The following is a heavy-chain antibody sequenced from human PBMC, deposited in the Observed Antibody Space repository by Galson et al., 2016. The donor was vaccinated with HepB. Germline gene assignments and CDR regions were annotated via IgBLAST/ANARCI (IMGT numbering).Heavy chain of an antibody. CDR2: IWYARDNK. J-gene: IGHJ6*02. Sequence: SLRLSCAASGFTVNHYGMHWVRQAPAKGLEWVAVIWYARDNKYYVDYVKGRFTISRDRSKNTIYLEMSILRAEDTASYYCLRDRRRAYTGYFYALDVWGQGTTVTVS. CDR3: LRDRRRAYTGYFYALDV. CDR1: GFTVNHYG. V-gene: IGHV3-33*01. D-gene: IGHD5-12*01.